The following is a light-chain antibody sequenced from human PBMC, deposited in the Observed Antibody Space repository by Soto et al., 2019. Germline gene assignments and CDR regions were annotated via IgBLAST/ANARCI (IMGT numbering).Light chain of an antibody. J-gene: IGLJ1*01. CDR1: SSDVCGYNY. V-gene: IGLV2-14*01. CDR2: EVS. CDR3: SSYTSSSTPHYV. Sequence: QSVLTQPASVSGSPGQSITISCTGTSSDVCGYNYVSWYQQHPGKAPKLMIYEVSNRPSGVSNRFSGSKSGNTASLTISGLQAEDEADYYCSSYTSSSTPHYVFGTGTKVTVL.